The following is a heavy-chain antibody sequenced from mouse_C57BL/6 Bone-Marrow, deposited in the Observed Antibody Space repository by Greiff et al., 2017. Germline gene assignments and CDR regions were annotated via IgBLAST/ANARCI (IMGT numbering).Heavy chain of an antibody. Sequence: VQLQQSGAELARPGASVKLSCKASGYTFTSYGISWVKQRTGQGLEWIGEIYPRSGNTYYNEKFKGKATLTADKYSSTAYMELRSLTSEDSAVYFCARGYYYGSSLTMDYWGQATSVTVSS. CDR3: ARGYYYGSSLTMDY. V-gene: IGHV1-81*01. CDR1: GYTFTSYG. D-gene: IGHD1-1*01. J-gene: IGHJ4*01. CDR2: IYPRSGNT.